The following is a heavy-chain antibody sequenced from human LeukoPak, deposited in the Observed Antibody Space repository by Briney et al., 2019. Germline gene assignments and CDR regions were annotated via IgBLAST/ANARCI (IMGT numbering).Heavy chain of an antibody. CDR1: GFTFSNYA. Sequence: GGSLRLSCAASGFTFSNYAMSWVRQAPGKGLEWVSSISGGVGSTYYADSVKGRFTISRDNSKNTLYQQMNSLRAEDTAVYYCAKTLPSSWYSFDYWGQGTLVTVSS. D-gene: IGHD6-13*01. V-gene: IGHV3-23*01. J-gene: IGHJ4*02. CDR3: AKTLPSSWYSFDY. CDR2: ISGGVGST.